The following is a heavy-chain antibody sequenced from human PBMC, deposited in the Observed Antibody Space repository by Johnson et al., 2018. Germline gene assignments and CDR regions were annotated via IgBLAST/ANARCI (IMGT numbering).Heavy chain of an antibody. J-gene: IGHJ3*02. CDR3: AKEQMTTGDAFDI. CDR1: GGSISNYY. Sequence: QVQLQESGPGLVKXSETLSLTCTVSGGSISNYYCTWIRQPPGKGLEWIGYIYYIGSTNYNPSLRSRVSISLDTSKNQCSLKLSSVTAADTAVYYCAKEQMTTGDAFDIWGQGTMVTVSS. CDR2: IYYIGST. V-gene: IGHV4-59*01. D-gene: IGHD4-17*01.